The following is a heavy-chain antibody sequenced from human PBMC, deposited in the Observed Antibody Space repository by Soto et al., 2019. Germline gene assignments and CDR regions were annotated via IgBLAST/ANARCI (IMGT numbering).Heavy chain of an antibody. Sequence: GASVKVSCKASGYTFTSYGISWVRQAPXQGLEWMGWISAYNGNTNYAQKLQGRVTMTTDTSTSTAYMELRSLRSDGTAVYYCARDRYYYDSSGYYIPNYWGQGTLVTVSS. V-gene: IGHV1-18*01. CDR2: ISAYNGNT. CDR3: ARDRYYYDSSGYYIPNY. D-gene: IGHD3-22*01. J-gene: IGHJ4*02. CDR1: GYTFTSYG.